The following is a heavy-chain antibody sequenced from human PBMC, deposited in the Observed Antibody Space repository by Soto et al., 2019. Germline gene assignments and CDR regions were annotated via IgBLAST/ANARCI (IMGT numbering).Heavy chain of an antibody. V-gene: IGHV4-39*02. CDR2: IYYSGST. Sequence: SETLSLTCTVSGGSISSSSYYWGWIRQPPGKGLEWIGTIYYSGSTYYNPSLKSRVTISVDTSKNQFSLKLSSVTAADTAVYYCAREPDTATDYFDYWGQGTLVTVSS. CDR1: GGSISSSSYY. J-gene: IGHJ4*02. D-gene: IGHD5-18*01. CDR3: AREPDTATDYFDY.